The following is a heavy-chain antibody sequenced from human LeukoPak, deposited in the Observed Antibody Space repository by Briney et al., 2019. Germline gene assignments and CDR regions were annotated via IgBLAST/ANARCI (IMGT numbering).Heavy chain of an antibody. V-gene: IGHV3-30*04. D-gene: IGHD2-15*01. Sequence: GRSLRLSCAASGFTFSSYAMHWFRQAPGKGLEWVAVISYDGSNKYYADSVKGRFTISRDNSKNTLYLQMNSLRAEDTAVYYCARDHEEVVVVAAAGWYGMDVWGQGTTVTVSS. CDR3: ARDHEEVVVVAAAGWYGMDV. J-gene: IGHJ6*02. CDR1: GFTFSSYA. CDR2: ISYDGSNK.